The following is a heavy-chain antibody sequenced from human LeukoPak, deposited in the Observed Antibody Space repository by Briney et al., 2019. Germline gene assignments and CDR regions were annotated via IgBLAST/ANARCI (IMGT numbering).Heavy chain of an antibody. D-gene: IGHD2-2*01. CDR1: GFTFSSYA. J-gene: IGHJ6*04. CDR3: ARRDAEYQLPPYGMDV. Sequence: PGGSLRLSCAASGFTFSSYAMPWVRQAPGKGLEWVAVISYDGSNKYYADSVKGRFTISRDNSTNTLYLQMNSLRAEDTAVYYCARRDAEYQLPPYGMDVWGKGTTVTVSS. CDR2: ISYDGSNK. V-gene: IGHV3-30*04.